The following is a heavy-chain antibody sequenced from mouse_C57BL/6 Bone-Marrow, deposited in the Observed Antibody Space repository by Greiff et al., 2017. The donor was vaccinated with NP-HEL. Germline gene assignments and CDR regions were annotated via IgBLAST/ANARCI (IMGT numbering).Heavy chain of an antibody. D-gene: IGHD1-1*01. CDR1: GYTFTDYE. Sequence: VQLQQSGAELVRPGASVTLSCKASGYTFTDYEMHWVKQTPVHGLEWIGAIDPETGGTAYNQKFKGKAILTADKSSSTAYMELRSLTSEDSAVYYCTIIPTVVATKDWYVDVWGTGTTVTVSS. CDR3: TIIPTVVATKDWYVDV. V-gene: IGHV1-15*01. J-gene: IGHJ1*03. CDR2: IDPETGGT.